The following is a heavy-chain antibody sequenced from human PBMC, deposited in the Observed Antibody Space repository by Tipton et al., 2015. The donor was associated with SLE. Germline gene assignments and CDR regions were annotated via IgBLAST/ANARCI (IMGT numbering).Heavy chain of an antibody. CDR1: GFTFGDYA. V-gene: IGHV3-64*04. Sequence: GSLRLSCTASGFTFGDYAMHWVRQAPGKGLEYVSAISSNGGSTYYADSVKSRFTISRDNSKNTLYLQMNSLRAEDTAVYYCASRGYWGQGTLVTVSS. CDR3: ASRGY. D-gene: IGHD3-10*01. CDR2: ISSNGGST. J-gene: IGHJ4*02.